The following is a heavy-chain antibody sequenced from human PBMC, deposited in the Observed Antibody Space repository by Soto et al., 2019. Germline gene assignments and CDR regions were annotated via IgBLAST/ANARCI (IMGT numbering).Heavy chain of an antibody. D-gene: IGHD6-6*01. CDR2: IIPIFGTA. Sequence: SGAEVKKPGSSVKVSCKASGGTFSSYAISWVRQAPGQGLEWMGGIIPIFGTANYAQKFQGRVTITADESTSTAYMELSSLRSEDTAVYYCARDSVYSSSSGYYYGMDVWGQGTTVTVSS. V-gene: IGHV1-69*01. CDR1: GGTFSSYA. CDR3: ARDSVYSSSSGYYYGMDV. J-gene: IGHJ6*02.